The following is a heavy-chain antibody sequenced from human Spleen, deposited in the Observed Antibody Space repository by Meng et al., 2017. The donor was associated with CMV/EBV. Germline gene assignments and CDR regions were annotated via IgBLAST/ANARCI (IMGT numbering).Heavy chain of an antibody. Sequence: SGFNFIDYYMTWIRQAPGKGLEWLSYISSSAGTFYYADSVKGRFTISRDNAKNTLYLQMNSLRAEDTAMYYCARGRHHYDTSAYLDWGQGTLVTVSS. V-gene: IGHV3-11*01. D-gene: IGHD3-22*01. J-gene: IGHJ4*02. CDR3: ARGRHHYDTSAYLD. CDR1: GFNFIDYY. CDR2: ISSSAGTF.